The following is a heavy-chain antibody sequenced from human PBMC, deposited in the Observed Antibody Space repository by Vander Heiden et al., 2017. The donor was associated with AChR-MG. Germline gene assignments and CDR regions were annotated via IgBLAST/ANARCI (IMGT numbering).Heavy chain of an antibody. D-gene: IGHD5-18*01. V-gene: IGHV1-69*01. CDR3: ARNQIQLWLRGYYYYMDV. CDR2: IIPIFGTA. J-gene: IGHJ6*03. CDR1: GGTFSSYA. Sequence: QVQLVQSGAEVKKPGSSVKVSCKASGGTFSSYAISWVRQAPGQGLEWMGGIIPIFGTANYAQKFKGRVTITADESTSTAYMELSSLRSEDTAVYYCARNQIQLWLRGYYYYMDVWGKGTTVTVSS.